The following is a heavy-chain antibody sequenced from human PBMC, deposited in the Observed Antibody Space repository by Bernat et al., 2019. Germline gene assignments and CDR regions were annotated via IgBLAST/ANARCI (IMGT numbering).Heavy chain of an antibody. CDR2: IYSGGNT. J-gene: IGHJ4*02. CDR1: GFTVSSNY. Sequence: EVQLVETGGGLIQPGGSLRLSCAASGFTVSSNYMSWVRQAPGKGLEWVAVIYSGGNTYYADSVKGRFTISRDNSKNTLYLQMNSLRAEDTAVYYCERGDCSGGSCYSLYYWGQGTLVTVSS. CDR3: ERGDCSGGSCYSLYY. D-gene: IGHD2-15*01. V-gene: IGHV3-53*05.